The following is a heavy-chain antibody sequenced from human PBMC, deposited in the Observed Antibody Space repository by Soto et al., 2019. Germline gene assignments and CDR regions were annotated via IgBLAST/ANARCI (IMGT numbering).Heavy chain of an antibody. J-gene: IGHJ4*02. V-gene: IGHV3-9*01. CDR1: GFTFDDNA. Sequence: LRLSCAVSGFTFDDNAMHGVRQAPENGLEWVSGINWKSDIGYADSVKGRFTISRDNAENSLYLQMNSLRAEDTALYYCAISQDRGGRTTFIYWGQGTQVTVSS. CDR2: INWKSDI. D-gene: IGHD3-16*01. CDR3: AISQDRGGRTTFIY.